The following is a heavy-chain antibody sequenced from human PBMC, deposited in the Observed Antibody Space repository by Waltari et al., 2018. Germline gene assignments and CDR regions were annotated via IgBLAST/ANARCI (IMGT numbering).Heavy chain of an antibody. CDR1: GGTFSSYA. CDR2: IIPIFGTA. D-gene: IGHD6-19*01. Sequence: QVQLVQSGAEVKKPGSSVKVSCKASGGTFSSYAISWVRQAPGQGLEWMGRIIPIFGTANYAQKFQGRVTITADKSTSTAYMELSSLRSEDTAVYYCARDGSGWYGDWYFDLWGRGTLVTVSS. J-gene: IGHJ2*01. V-gene: IGHV1-69*13. CDR3: ARDGSGWYGDWYFDL.